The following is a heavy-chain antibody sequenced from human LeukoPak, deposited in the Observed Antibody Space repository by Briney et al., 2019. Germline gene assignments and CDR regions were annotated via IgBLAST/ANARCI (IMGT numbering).Heavy chain of an antibody. CDR1: GFTVSSNY. CDR3: ARQAWLEGGVIT. CDR2: IHSGGST. D-gene: IGHD3-10*01. V-gene: IGHV3-53*01. J-gene: IGHJ5*02. Sequence: GGSLRLSCAAPGFTVSSNYMSWVRQAPGKGLEWVSVIHSGGSTYYADSVKGRFTISRDNSKNTLYLQMNSLRAEDTAVYYCARQAWLEGGVITWGQGTLVTVSS.